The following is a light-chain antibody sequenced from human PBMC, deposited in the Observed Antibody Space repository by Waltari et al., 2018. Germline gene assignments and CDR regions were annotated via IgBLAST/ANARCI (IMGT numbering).Light chain of an antibody. J-gene: IGKJ1*01. Sequence: EIVMTQSPATLSVSPGERATLPCRASQSVRNNLVWYQQKPGQAPRLLIYGASTRVTGIPARFSGSGSGTEFTLTINSLQSEDFAVYYCQQYNNWPPWTFGQGTKVEIK. CDR3: QQYNNWPPWT. V-gene: IGKV3-15*01. CDR2: GAS. CDR1: QSVRNN.